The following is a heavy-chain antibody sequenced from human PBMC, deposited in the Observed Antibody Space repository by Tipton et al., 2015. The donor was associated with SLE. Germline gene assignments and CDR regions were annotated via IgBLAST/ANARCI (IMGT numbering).Heavy chain of an antibody. J-gene: IGHJ5*02. Sequence: SLRLSCAASGFTFKNYAMSWVRQAPGKGLEWVSVIYGAGATDYGDSVKGRFNISRDNSKNTLYLQMNSLRAEDTAVYYCVREYSSGYYYHGWFGPWGRGTLVTVSS. D-gene: IGHD3-22*01. V-gene: IGHV3-23*03. CDR2: IYGAGAT. CDR3: VREYSSGYYYHGWFGP. CDR1: GFTFKNYA.